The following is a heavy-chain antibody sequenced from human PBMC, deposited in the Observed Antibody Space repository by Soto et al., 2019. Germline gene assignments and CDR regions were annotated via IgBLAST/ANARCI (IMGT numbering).Heavy chain of an antibody. CDR1: GFTFSSYA. CDR3: ASPAGYYYYYGMDV. J-gene: IGHJ6*02. Sequence: QVQLVESGGGVVQPGRSLRLSCAASGFTFSSYAMHWVRQAPGKGLEWVAVISYDGSNKYYADSVKGRFTISRDNSKNTLYLQMNSLRAEDTAVYYCASPAGYYYYYGMDVWGQGTTVTFSS. V-gene: IGHV3-30-3*01. CDR2: ISYDGSNK.